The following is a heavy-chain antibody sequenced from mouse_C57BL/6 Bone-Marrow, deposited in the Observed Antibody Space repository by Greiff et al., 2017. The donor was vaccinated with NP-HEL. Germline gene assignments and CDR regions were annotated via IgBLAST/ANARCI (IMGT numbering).Heavy chain of an antibody. J-gene: IGHJ2*01. Sequence: EVKLVESGGGLVKPGGSLKLSCAASGFTFSSYAMSWVRQTPEKRLEWVATISDGGSYTYYPDNVKGRFTISRDSAKNNLYLQMSHLKSADTAMYYCARAGDSNYPYYFDYWGQGTTLTVSS. CDR2: ISDGGSYT. CDR3: ARAGDSNYPYYFDY. CDR1: GFTFSSYA. D-gene: IGHD2-5*01. V-gene: IGHV5-4*03.